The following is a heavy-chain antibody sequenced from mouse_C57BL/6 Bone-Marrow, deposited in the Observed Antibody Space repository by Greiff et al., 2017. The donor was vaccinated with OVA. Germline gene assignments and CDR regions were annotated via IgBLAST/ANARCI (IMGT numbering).Heavy chain of an antibody. CDR1: GYSITSGYY. Sequence: ESGPCLVKPSQSLSLTCPVTGYSITSGYYWNWIRQFPGNKLEWMGYISYDGSNNYNPSLKNRISITRDTSKNQFFLKLNSVTTEDTATYYCARYLGWYFDVWGTGTTVTVSS. CDR2: ISYDGSN. J-gene: IGHJ1*03. V-gene: IGHV3-6*01. D-gene: IGHD5-1*01. CDR3: ARYLGWYFDV.